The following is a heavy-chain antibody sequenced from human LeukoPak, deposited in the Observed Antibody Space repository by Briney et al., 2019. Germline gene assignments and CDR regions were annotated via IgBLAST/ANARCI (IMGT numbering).Heavy chain of an antibody. CDR3: AKDLSAFDH. CDR1: GFTFSSYA. V-gene: IGHV3-23*01. Sequence: PGGSLRLSCAASGFTFSSYAMSWVRQAPGKGLEWVSAITASGGSTYYADSVKGRFTISRDNSKNTLYLQMNSLRAEDTAVYYFAKDLSAFDHWGQGTLVTVSS. J-gene: IGHJ4*02. CDR2: ITASGGST.